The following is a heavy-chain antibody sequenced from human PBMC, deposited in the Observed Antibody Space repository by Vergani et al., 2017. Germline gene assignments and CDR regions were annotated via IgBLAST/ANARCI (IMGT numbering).Heavy chain of an antibody. Sequence: EVQLLESGGGLVQPGGSLRLSCAASGFTFSSYAMSWVRQAPGKGLEWVSAISGSGGSTYYADSVKGRFTISRDNAKNTLYLQMNSLRAEDTAVYYCARAGMLYYYDSSGYTHFDYWGQGTLVTVSS. CDR1: GFTFSSYA. CDR2: ISGSGGST. CDR3: ARAGMLYYYDSSGYTHFDY. D-gene: IGHD3-22*01. V-gene: IGHV3-23*01. J-gene: IGHJ4*02.